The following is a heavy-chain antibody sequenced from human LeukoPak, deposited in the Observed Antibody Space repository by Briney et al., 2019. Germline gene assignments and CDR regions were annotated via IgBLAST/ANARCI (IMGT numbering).Heavy chain of an antibody. D-gene: IGHD3-10*01. Sequence: PGGSLRLSCAACGFTFSSYAMHWVRQAPGKGLEWVAVISYDGSNKYYADSVKGRFTISRDNSKNTLYLQMNSLRAEDTAVYYCARAPYYGSGSYWGQGTLVTVSS. CDR3: ARAPYYGSGSY. CDR2: ISYDGSNK. CDR1: GFTFSSYA. J-gene: IGHJ4*02. V-gene: IGHV3-30-3*01.